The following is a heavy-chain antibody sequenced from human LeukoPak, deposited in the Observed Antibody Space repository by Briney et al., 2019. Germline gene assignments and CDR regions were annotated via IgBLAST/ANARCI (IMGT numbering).Heavy chain of an antibody. V-gene: IGHV4-61*02. CDR3: AKSLGTHYYDSSGYPHPANWFDP. D-gene: IGHD3-22*01. Sequence: SETLSLTCTVSGGSISSGSYYWSWIRQPAGKGLEWIGRIYTSGSTNYNPSLKSQVTISVDTSKTQFSLKLSSVTAADTAVYYCAKSLGTHYYDSSGYPHPANWFDPWGQGTLVTVSS. CDR2: IYTSGST. J-gene: IGHJ5*02. CDR1: GGSISSGSYY.